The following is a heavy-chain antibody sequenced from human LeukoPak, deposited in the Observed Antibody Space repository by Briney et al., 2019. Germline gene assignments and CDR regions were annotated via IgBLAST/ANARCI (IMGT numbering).Heavy chain of an antibody. D-gene: IGHD4-17*01. V-gene: IGHV1-46*01. CDR2: INPSGGST. J-gene: IGHJ4*02. Sequence: ASLKVSCKASGYTFTGYYMHWVRQAPGQGLEWMGIINPSGGSTRYAQKFQGRVTMTRDTSTSTVYMELSSLRSEDTAVYYCARNPVTTKYFDYWGQGTLVTVSS. CDR1: GYTFTGYY. CDR3: ARNPVTTKYFDY.